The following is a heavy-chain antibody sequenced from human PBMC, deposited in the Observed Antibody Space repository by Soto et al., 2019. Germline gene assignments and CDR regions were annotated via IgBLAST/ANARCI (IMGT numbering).Heavy chain of an antibody. J-gene: IGHJ4*02. D-gene: IGHD2-2*01. Sequence: SETLSLTCTVSGGSISSSSYYWGWIRQPPGKGLEWIGSIYYSGSTYYNPSLKSRVTISVDTSKNQFSLKLSSVTAADTAVYYCARHVDVVVTHHFDYWGQGTLVTVSS. CDR3: ARHVDVVVTHHFDY. CDR1: GGSISSSSYY. CDR2: IYYSGST. V-gene: IGHV4-39*01.